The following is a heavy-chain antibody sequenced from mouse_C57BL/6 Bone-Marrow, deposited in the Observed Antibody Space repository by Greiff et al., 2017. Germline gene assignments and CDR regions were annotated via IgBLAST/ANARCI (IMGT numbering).Heavy chain of an antibody. CDR2: IYPGNSDT. J-gene: IGHJ1*03. Sequence: EVQRVESGTVLARPGASVKMSCKTSGYTFTSYWMHWVKQRPGQGLEWIGAIYPGNSDTSYNQKFKGKAKLTAVTSASTAYMELSSLTNEDSAVYYCTRPGSSYRRYWYFDVWGTGTTVTVSS. CDR3: TRPGSSYRRYWYFDV. V-gene: IGHV1-5*01. CDR1: GYTFTSYW. D-gene: IGHD1-1*01.